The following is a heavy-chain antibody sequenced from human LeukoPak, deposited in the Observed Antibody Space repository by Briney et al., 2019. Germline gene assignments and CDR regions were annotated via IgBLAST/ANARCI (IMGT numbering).Heavy chain of an antibody. CDR2: MTSNSGKT. CDR1: GYSFNSYD. V-gene: IGHV1-8*01. J-gene: IGHJ4*02. Sequence: GASVKVSCKASGYSFNSYDINWLRQATGQGLEWMGWMTSNSGKTGYAQKFQGRVTMTRNTSISTAYMELSSLRSEDTAVYYCARSGSIAVAGTSYCFGYWGQGTLVTVSS. CDR3: ARSGSIAVAGTSYCFGY. D-gene: IGHD6-19*01.